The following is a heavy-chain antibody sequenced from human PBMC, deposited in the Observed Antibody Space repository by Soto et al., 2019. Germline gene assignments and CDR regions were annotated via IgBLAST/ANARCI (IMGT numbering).Heavy chain of an antibody. D-gene: IGHD6-13*01. J-gene: IGHJ6*02. V-gene: IGHV1-69*01. CDR1: GGTFSSYA. Sequence: QVQLVQSGAEVKKPGSSVKVSCKASGGTFSSYAISWVRQAPGQGLEWMGGIIPIFGTANYAQKFQGRVTITADEATSTAYMELSSLRSEDTAVYYCARSAAAVPNYYCYGMDVWGQGTTVTVSS. CDR2: IIPIFGTA. CDR3: ARSAAAVPNYYCYGMDV.